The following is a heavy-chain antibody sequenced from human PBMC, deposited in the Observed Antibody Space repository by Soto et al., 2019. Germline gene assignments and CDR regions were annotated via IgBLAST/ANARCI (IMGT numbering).Heavy chain of an antibody. CDR1: GDSVSSNSAA. D-gene: IGHD2-2*01. CDR3: ARRKLGYCSSTSCYPDDAFDI. V-gene: IGHV6-1*01. J-gene: IGHJ3*02. Sequence: SQTLSLTCAISGDSVSSNSAAWNWIRQSPSRGLEWLGRTYYRSKWYNDYAVSVKSRITINPDTSKNQFSLQLNSVTPEDTAVYYCARRKLGYCSSTSCYPDDAFDIWGQGTMVTVS. CDR2: TYYRSKWYN.